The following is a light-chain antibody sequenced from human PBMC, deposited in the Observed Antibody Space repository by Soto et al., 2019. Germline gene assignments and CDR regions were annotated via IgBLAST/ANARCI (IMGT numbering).Light chain of an antibody. J-gene: IGKJ4*01. CDR3: QHYGSSPFT. CDR2: GAS. CDR1: QSVSSSY. V-gene: IGKV3-20*01. Sequence: EIGLTQSPGTLSLSPGERATLSCRASQSVSSSYLAWYQQKPGQAPRLLIYGASSRATGIPDRFSGSGSGTDFTITISRLEPEDFAVYYCQHYGSSPFTFGGGTKVEIK.